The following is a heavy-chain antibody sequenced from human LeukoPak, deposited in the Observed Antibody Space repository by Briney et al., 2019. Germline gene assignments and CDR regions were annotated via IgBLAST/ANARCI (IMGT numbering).Heavy chain of an antibody. CDR3: AREICSSTSCLAFDI. J-gene: IGHJ3*02. V-gene: IGHV3-30*04. Sequence: GGSLRLSCAVSGFTFSSYAMHWVRQAPGKGLEWVAVISYDGSNKYYADSVKGRFTISRDNSKNTLYLQMNSLRAEDTAVYYCAREICSSTSCLAFDIWGQGTMVTVSS. CDR1: GFTFSSYA. D-gene: IGHD2-2*01. CDR2: ISYDGSNK.